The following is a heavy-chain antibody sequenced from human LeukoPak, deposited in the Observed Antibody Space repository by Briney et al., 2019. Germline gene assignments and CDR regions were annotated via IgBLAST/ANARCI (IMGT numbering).Heavy chain of an antibody. V-gene: IGHV3-33*01. CDR1: GFTFSRYG. Sequence: GRSLRLSCAASGFTFSRYGMHWVRQAPGKGLEWVAVIWSDGRNKFYADPVKGRFTVSRDNSKNTLFLQMSSLRADDTALYYCAREVTNDAFDIWGQGTMVTVSS. CDR2: IWSDGRNK. CDR3: AREVTNDAFDI. D-gene: IGHD4-17*01. J-gene: IGHJ3*02.